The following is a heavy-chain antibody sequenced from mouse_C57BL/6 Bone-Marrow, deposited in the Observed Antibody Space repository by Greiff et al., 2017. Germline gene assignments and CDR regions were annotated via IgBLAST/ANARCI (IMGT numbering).Heavy chain of an antibody. CDR2: IWTGGGT. CDR1: GFSLTSYA. J-gene: IGHJ3*01. CDR3: ARNSVYYGSSYGWFAY. D-gene: IGHD1-1*01. V-gene: IGHV2-9-1*01. Sequence: VQLVESGPGLVAPSQSLSITCTVSGFSLTSYAISWVRQPPGKGLEWLGVIWTGGGTNYNSALKSRLSISKDNSKSQVFLKMNSLQTDDTARYYCARNSVYYGSSYGWFAYWGQGTLVTVSA.